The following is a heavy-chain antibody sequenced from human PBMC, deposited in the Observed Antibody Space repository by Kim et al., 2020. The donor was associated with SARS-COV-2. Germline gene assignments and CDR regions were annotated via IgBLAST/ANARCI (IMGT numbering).Heavy chain of an antibody. J-gene: IGHJ4*02. D-gene: IGHD3-22*01. Sequence: HKRRVTISVDTSKNQCSLKLSSVTAADTAVYYCARLSFGSSGYYYGGFDYWGQGTLVTVSS. CDR3: ARLSFGSSGYYYGGFDY. V-gene: IGHV4-39*01.